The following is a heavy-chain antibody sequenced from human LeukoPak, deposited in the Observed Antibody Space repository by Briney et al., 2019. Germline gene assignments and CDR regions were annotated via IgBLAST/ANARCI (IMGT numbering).Heavy chain of an antibody. J-gene: IGHJ4*02. CDR3: ARDRIAAGVLDF. V-gene: IGHV1-18*01. CDR2: INPYHGRT. CDR1: GYDSITYA. D-gene: IGHD6-13*01. Sequence: GASVKVSCKASGYDSITYAFSWVRQAPGQGLEWMAWINPYHGRTIYSQKFKARVTLTTDTSTNTAHMELTSLTSADTAVYFCARDRIAAGVLDFWGQGTLVTVSS.